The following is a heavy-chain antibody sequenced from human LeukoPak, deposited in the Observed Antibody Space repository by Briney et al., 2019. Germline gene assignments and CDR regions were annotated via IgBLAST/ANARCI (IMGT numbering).Heavy chain of an antibody. CDR2: ISYDGSNK. V-gene: IGHV3-30*18. CDR3: AKAAVALDV. Sequence: GGSLRLACAASGFTFSSYGMHWVRQAPGKGLEWVAVISYDGSNKYYADSVKGRFTISRDNSKNTLYLQMNSLRAEDTAVYYCAKAAVALDVWGQGTTVTVSS. J-gene: IGHJ6*02. D-gene: IGHD6-19*01. CDR1: GFTFSSYG.